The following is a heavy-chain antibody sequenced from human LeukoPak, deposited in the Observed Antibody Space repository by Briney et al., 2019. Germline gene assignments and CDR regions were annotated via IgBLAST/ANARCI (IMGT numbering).Heavy chain of an antibody. D-gene: IGHD6-13*01. CDR1: GGSISSSSYY. CDR3: AGRYSSSWYAGDY. V-gene: IGHV4-39*01. CDR2: IYYSGST. J-gene: IGHJ4*02. Sequence: PSETLSLTCTVSGGSISSSSYYWGWIRQPPGKGLEWIASIYYSGSTYYNPSLKSRVTISVDTSKNQFSLKLSSVTAADTAVYYCAGRYSSSWYAGDYWGQGTLVTVSS.